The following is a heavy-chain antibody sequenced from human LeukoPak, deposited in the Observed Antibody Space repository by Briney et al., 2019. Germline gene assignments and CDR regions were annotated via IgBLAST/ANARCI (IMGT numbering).Heavy chain of an antibody. V-gene: IGHV4-59*01. CDR3: ARDGYSGSDAL. D-gene: IGHD5-12*01. CDR1: GGSINSYY. J-gene: IGHJ4*02. CDR2: IYHSGST. Sequence: SETLSLTCTVSGGSINSYYWSWIRQPPGKGLEWIGYIYHSGSTKYNPSLKSRVTISVDTSQNQFSLKLSSVTAADTAVYYCARDGYSGSDALWGQGTLVTVSS.